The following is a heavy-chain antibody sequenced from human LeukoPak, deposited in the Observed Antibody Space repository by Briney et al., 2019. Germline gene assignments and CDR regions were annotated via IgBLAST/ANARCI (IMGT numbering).Heavy chain of an antibody. CDR1: GYTFTSYG. CDR3: ARVVGGSGNSPSDY. Sequence: ASVKVSCKASGYTFTSYGITWVRQAPGQGLEGMGWIDTSNGNTNYAQRLQGSVTMTTDTSTSTAYMELRSLRSDDTALYYCARVVGGSGNSPSDYWGQGTLVTVSS. CDR2: IDTSNGNT. V-gene: IGHV1-18*01. J-gene: IGHJ4*02. D-gene: IGHD3-10*01.